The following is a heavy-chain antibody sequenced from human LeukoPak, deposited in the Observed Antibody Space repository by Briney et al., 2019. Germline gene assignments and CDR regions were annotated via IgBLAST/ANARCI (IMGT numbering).Heavy chain of an antibody. Sequence: GGSLRLSCAASGFTFSSYSMNWVRQAPGKGLEWDSSISSSSSYIYYADSVKGRFTISRDNAKNSLYLQMNSLRAEDTAVYYCARLNWGLYYFDYWGQGTLVTVSS. CDR1: GFTFSSYS. J-gene: IGHJ4*02. CDR3: ARLNWGLYYFDY. V-gene: IGHV3-21*01. D-gene: IGHD7-27*01. CDR2: ISSSSSYI.